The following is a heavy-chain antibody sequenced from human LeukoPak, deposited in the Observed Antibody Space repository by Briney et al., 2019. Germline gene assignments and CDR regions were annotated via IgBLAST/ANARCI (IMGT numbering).Heavy chain of an antibody. CDR3: AREGRGRRAFDI. CDR1: GFFFSAYS. V-gene: IGHV3-69-1*01. CDR2: ISNNGNL. Sequence: GGCLRLSCAASGFFFSAYSMNWVRQAPGKGLEWVSSISNNGNLFYADSVRGRFTISRDNAKNTLYLQMNSLRAEDTAVYYCAREGRGRRAFDIWGQGTMVTVSS. J-gene: IGHJ3*02. D-gene: IGHD3-16*01.